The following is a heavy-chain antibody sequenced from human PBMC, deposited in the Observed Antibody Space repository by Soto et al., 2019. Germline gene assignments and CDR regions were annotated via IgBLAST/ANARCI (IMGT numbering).Heavy chain of an antibody. Sequence: GASVKVSCKTSGYTFTDYYTHWVRQAPGQGLEWMGWMNPKSGGAYFAQKFQGRVTLTRDTSIGTAYIEVNSLTSDDSAVYFCTRENIDNSSGLYDAFDIWEKGTTVTVSS. V-gene: IGHV1-2*02. CDR3: TRENIDNSSGLYDAFDI. D-gene: IGHD6-19*01. CDR2: MNPKSGGA. CDR1: GYTFTDYY. J-gene: IGHJ3*02.